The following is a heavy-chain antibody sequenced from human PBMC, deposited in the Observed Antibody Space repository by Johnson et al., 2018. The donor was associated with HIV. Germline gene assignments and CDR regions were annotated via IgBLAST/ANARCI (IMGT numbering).Heavy chain of an antibody. J-gene: IGHJ3*02. D-gene: IGHD1-26*01. CDR1: GFTFSSYW. CDR2: ITSDGSST. Sequence: VQMVESGGGLVQPGGSLRLSCAASGFTFSSYWMHWVRQAPGKGLVWVSRITSDGSSTSYADSVKGRFTISRDNAKNTLYLQMNSLRAEDTAVYYCARDLSEGELGHAFDIWGQGTMVTVSS. CDR3: ARDLSEGELGHAFDI. V-gene: IGHV3-74*01.